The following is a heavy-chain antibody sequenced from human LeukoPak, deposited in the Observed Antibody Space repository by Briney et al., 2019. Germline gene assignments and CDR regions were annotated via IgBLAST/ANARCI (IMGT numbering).Heavy chain of an antibody. Sequence: ASVKASCKASGYTFSDYFMHWVRQAPGQGLEWMGWINPKTGGTTYAQKFQGRVTMTWDMSITTAYMDLSKLRSDDTAVYYCTRAFEYGWFDPWGQGTLVIVSS. CDR3: TRAFEYGWFDP. D-gene: IGHD4-17*01. CDR2: INPKTGGT. CDR1: GYTFSDYF. J-gene: IGHJ5*02. V-gene: IGHV1-2*02.